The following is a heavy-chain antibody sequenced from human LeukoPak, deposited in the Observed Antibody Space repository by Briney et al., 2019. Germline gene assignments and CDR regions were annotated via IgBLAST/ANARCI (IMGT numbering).Heavy chain of an antibody. J-gene: IGHJ4*02. V-gene: IGHV3-23*01. CDR2: ISGSGGST. D-gene: IGHD3-3*01. Sequence: AGGSLRLSCAASGLPFSSYGMSWVRQAPGKGLEWVSAISGSGGSTYYPDSVKGRFIISRDNSKNTLYLQMNSLRAEDTAVYYCAKDQGYDFWSGYGFDYWGQGTLVTVSS. CDR3: AKDQGYDFWSGYGFDY. CDR1: GLPFSSYG.